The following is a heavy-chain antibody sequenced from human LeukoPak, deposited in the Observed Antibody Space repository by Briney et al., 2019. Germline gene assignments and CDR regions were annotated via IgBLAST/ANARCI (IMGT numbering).Heavy chain of an antibody. CDR3: ASSYCSSTSCQGPWYFDL. CDR1: GYTFTGYY. V-gene: IGHV1-2*02. J-gene: IGHJ2*01. D-gene: IGHD2-2*01. CDR2: INPNSGGT. Sequence: GASVKLSYKSSGYTFTGYYMHWVRQAPGQGREWMGWINPNSGGTNYAQKFQGRVTMTRDTSISTAYMELSRLRSDDTAVYYCASSYCSSTSCQGPWYFDLWGRGTLVTVSS.